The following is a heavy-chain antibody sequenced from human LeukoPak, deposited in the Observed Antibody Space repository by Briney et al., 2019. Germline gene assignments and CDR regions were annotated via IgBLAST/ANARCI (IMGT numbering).Heavy chain of an antibody. J-gene: IGHJ4*02. CDR1: GGSISSSSYY. V-gene: IGHV4-39*07. Sequence: SETLSLTCTVSGGSISSSSYYWGWIRQPPGKGLEWIGSIYYSGTTYYNPSLKSRVTISVDTSKNQFSLKLSSVTAADTAVYYCASGYYDFWSAYSDWGQGTLVTVSS. CDR2: IYYSGTT. CDR3: ASGYYDFWSAYSD. D-gene: IGHD3-3*01.